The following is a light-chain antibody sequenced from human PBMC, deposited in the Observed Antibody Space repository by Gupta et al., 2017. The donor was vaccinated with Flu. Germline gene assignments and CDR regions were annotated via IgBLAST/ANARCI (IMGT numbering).Light chain of an antibody. V-gene: IGLV3-25*03. CDR3: QSSDIAVGYCV. Sequence: GQTARITCSGDALSKHYTYWFQQKPGQAPTLVIYKDTERASGIPERFSGSSSGTTVTLTISGVQTEDEADYYCQSSDIAVGYCVFGSGTTVTDL. J-gene: IGLJ1*01. CDR2: KDT. CDR1: ALSKHY.